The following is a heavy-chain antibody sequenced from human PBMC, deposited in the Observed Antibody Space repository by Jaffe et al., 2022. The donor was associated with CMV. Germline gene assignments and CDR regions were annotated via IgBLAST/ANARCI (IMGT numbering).Heavy chain of an antibody. J-gene: IGHJ6*02. CDR2: ISHDGRNK. Sequence: QVQLVESGGGVVQPGRSLGLSCAASGFTFITYAMHWVRQAPGKGLEWVAGISHDGRNKYYAESVKGRLTISRDNSKSMLYLQINSLRAEDTAVYYCAKDYKDSYYHGLLGADYYYGMGVWGQGTTVTVSS. CDR1: GFTFITYA. V-gene: IGHV3-30*18. CDR3: AKDYKDSYYHGLLGADYYYGMGV. D-gene: IGHD3-10*01.